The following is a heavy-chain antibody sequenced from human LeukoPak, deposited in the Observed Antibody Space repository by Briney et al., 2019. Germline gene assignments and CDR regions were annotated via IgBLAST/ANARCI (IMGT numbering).Heavy chain of an antibody. V-gene: IGHV3-23*01. Sequence: TGGSLRLSCAASGFTFDSYAMSWVRQAPGKGLEWVLAVSRFGGTTYYADSAKGRLTNSRDNSNNTVYLQMNSLRVGDTALYYCVKHVGSRWSNNRFDPWGQGTLVTVS. CDR2: VSRFGGTT. J-gene: IGHJ5*02. CDR3: VKHVGSRWSNNRFDP. D-gene: IGHD6-13*01. CDR1: GFTFDSYA.